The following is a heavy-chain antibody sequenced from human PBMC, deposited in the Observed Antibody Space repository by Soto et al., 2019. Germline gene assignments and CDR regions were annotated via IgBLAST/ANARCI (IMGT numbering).Heavy chain of an antibody. CDR1: GFTVSNNY. CDR3: AREGPLRELGPPYGMDV. D-gene: IGHD1-26*01. J-gene: IGHJ6*02. CDR2: IYIGDST. V-gene: IGHV3-53*01. Sequence: PGGSLRLSCAASGFTVSNNYMSWVRQGPGKGLEWVSTIYIGDSTYYADSVKGRFTISRDNSKNTLYLLMNSLRTEDTAVYYCAREGPLRELGPPYGMDVWGQGTTVTVSS.